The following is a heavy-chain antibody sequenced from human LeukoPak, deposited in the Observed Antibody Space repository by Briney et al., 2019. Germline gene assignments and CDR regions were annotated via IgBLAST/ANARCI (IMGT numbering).Heavy chain of an antibody. Sequence: PGGSLRLSCAASGFTFSSYAMSWVRQAPAKGLEWVSSISSSGDSTYYADSVKGRFTISRDNSKNTLYLQMNGLTAEDTAIYYCAKATGTLGNWGQGTLVTVSS. CDR2: ISSSGDST. D-gene: IGHD1-1*01. CDR3: AKATGTLGN. CDR1: GFTFSSYA. V-gene: IGHV3-23*01. J-gene: IGHJ4*02.